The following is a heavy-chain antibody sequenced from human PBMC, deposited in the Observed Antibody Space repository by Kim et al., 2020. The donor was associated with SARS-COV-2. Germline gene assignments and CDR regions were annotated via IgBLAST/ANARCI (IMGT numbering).Heavy chain of an antibody. V-gene: IGHV3-49*03. CDR3: TRVAAGIRKVDY. CDR2: IRSKAYGGTT. D-gene: IGHD5-18*01. Sequence: GGSLRLSCTASGFTFGDYAMNWFRQAPGKGLEWVGFIRSKAYGGTTEYAASVKGRFTISRDDSKNIAYLQMNSLKTEDTAVYYCTRVAAGIRKVDYWGQGTLVTVSS. CDR1: GFTFGDYA. J-gene: IGHJ4*02.